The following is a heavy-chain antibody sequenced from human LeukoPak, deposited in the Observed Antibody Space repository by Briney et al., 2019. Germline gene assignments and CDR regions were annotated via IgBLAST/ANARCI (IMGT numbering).Heavy chain of an antibody. CDR1: GFTFSSFE. Sequence: GGSLRLSCAASGFTFSSFEMNWVRQAPGKGLEWVSYISSSGSLISYVDSVKGRFTTSRDNAKNSLYLQMNSLRAEDTAVYYCAREDEDAFDIWGQGTMVTVSS. CDR2: ISSSGSLI. J-gene: IGHJ3*02. V-gene: IGHV3-48*03. CDR3: AREDEDAFDI.